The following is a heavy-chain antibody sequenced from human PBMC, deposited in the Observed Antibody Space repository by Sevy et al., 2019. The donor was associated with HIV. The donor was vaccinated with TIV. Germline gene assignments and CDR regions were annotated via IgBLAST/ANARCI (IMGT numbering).Heavy chain of an antibody. CDR3: TTDLYDYVWGRYRYADY. CDR1: GFTFSNAW. Sequence: GGSLRLSCAASGFTFSNAWMSWVRQAPGKGLEWVGRIKSKTDGGTTDYAAPVKGRFTISRDDSKNTLYLQMNSLKTEDTAVYYCTTDLYDYVWGRYRYADYWGQGTLVTVSS. V-gene: IGHV3-15*01. CDR2: IKSKTDGGTT. D-gene: IGHD3-16*02. J-gene: IGHJ4*02.